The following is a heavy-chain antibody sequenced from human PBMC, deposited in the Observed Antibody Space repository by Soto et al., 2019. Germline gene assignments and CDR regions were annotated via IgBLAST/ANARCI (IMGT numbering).Heavy chain of an antibody. V-gene: IGHV4-31*03. J-gene: IGHJ3*02. CDR1: GGSFTSSAYY. CDR2: IFHTGTT. Sequence: QVHLQESGPGLVKPSQTLSLTCTVSGGSFTSSAYYWSWIRQLPGKGLEWIGDIFHTGTTNYNPPLKSRVTISIERSDHQLSLELRSVTAADTAVYHCARLLRPTFGTFDIWGQGTMVAVSS. D-gene: IGHD3-16*01. CDR3: ARLLRPTFGTFDI.